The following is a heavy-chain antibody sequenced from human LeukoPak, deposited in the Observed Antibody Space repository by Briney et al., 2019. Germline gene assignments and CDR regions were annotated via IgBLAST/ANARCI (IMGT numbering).Heavy chain of an antibody. V-gene: IGHV1-2*02. Sequence: ASVKVSCKASGYTFTGYYMHWVRQAPGQGLEWMGWINPNSGGTNYAQKFQGRVTMTRDTSISTAYMELSRLRSDDTAVYYCAGVPKDTRTYYDFWSGYDPGFDYWGQGTLVTVSS. CDR1: GYTFTGYY. D-gene: IGHD3-3*01. CDR2: INPNSGGT. CDR3: AGVPKDTRTYYDFWSGYDPGFDY. J-gene: IGHJ4*02.